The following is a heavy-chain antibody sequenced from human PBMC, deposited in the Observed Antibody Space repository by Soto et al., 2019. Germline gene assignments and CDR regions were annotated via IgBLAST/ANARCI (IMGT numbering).Heavy chain of an antibody. V-gene: IGHV1-2*04. D-gene: IGHD3-3*01. CDR1: GYTFTGYY. J-gene: IGHJ6*03. Sequence: ASVKVSCKASGYTFTGYYMHWVRQAPGQGLEWMGWINPNSGGTNYAQKFQGWVTMTRDTSISTAYMELSRLRSDDTAVYYCARSIITICGVVTPSYYYMDVWGKGTTVTVSS. CDR3: ARSIITICGVVTPSYYYMDV. CDR2: INPNSGGT.